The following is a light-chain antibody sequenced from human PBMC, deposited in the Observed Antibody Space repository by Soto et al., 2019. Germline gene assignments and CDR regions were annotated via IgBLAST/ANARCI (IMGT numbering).Light chain of an antibody. CDR3: CSYVDTMV. CDR1: SSDVGSYNL. J-gene: IGLJ7*01. V-gene: IGLV2-23*02. Sequence: QSVLTQPASVSGSPGQSITISCTGTSSDVGSYNLVSWYQQHPGKAPKLMIFEVSKRPSGVSNRFSGSKSGNTASLTISGLQAEDEADYYCCSYVDTMVFGGGTQLTVL. CDR2: EVS.